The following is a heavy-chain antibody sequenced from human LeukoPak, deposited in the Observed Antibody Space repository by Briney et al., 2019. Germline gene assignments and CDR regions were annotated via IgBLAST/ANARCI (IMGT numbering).Heavy chain of an antibody. CDR1: GFTFNTYS. CDR2: IYSSGGYM. D-gene: IGHD1-26*01. Sequence: GGSLRLSCAASGFTFNTYSMNWARQAPGKGLEGVSSIYSSGGYMFYADSVKGRFTIFRDNAKNSLYLQMNSLRAEDTAVYYCARAREGRWELLGAFDIWGQGTMVTVSS. V-gene: IGHV3-21*01. J-gene: IGHJ3*02. CDR3: ARAREGRWELLGAFDI.